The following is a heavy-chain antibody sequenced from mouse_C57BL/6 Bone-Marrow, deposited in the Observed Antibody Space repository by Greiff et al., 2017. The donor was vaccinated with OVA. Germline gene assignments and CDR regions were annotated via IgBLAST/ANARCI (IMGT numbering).Heavy chain of an antibody. CDR1: GYSITSGYY. CDR3: ARAHYDPWFAY. V-gene: IGHV3-6*01. D-gene: IGHD2-4*01. CDR2: ISYDGSN. J-gene: IGHJ3*01. Sequence: DVQLVESGPGLVKPSQSLSLTCSVTGYSITSGYYWNWIRQFPGNKLEWMGYISYDGSNNYNPSLKNRISIARDTSKNQFFLKLNSVTTEDTATYYCARAHYDPWFAYWGQGTLVTVSA.